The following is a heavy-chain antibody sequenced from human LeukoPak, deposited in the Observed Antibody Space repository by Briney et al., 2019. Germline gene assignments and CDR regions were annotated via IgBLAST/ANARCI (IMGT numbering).Heavy chain of an antibody. CDR3: ARILGDYYDSSGSYFDY. CDR1: GFTFSSYG. Sequence: GGFLRLSCGASGFTFSSYGMHWVRQAPGKGLEWVAVIWYDGSNKYYADSVKGRFTISRDNSKDTLYLQMNSLRAEDTAVYYCARILGDYYDSSGSYFDYWGQGTLVTVSS. D-gene: IGHD3-22*01. V-gene: IGHV3-33*01. CDR2: IWYDGSNK. J-gene: IGHJ4*02.